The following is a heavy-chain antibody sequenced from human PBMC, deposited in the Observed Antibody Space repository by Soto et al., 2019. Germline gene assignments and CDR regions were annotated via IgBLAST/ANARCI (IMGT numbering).Heavy chain of an antibody. CDR2: IYHSGRT. Sequence: QVQLQESGPGLVKPSGTLSLTCSVSGDSITSDTWWSWVRQSPGKGLEWIGEIYHSGRTHYNPSLKNRVIISVDTSKNDFPLTLSSVTAADTAVYYCTANGYYSLDYWGQGSLVTVSS. D-gene: IGHD5-12*01. CDR3: TANGYYSLDY. CDR1: GDSITSDTW. J-gene: IGHJ4*02. V-gene: IGHV4-4*02.